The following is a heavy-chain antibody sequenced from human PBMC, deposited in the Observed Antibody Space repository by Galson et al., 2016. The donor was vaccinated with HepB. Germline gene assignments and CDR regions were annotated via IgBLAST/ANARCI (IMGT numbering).Heavy chain of an antibody. J-gene: IGHJ4*02. Sequence: SLRLSCAASGFTFANAWLSWVRQAPGKGLEWVGRSKSKSDGGTTDYAAPVKGRFTISRDDSKNTLYLEMNSLTTEDTAVYYCTTIAPAANFDYWGQGTPVTVSS. CDR2: SKSKSDGGTT. V-gene: IGHV3-15*01. D-gene: IGHD2-2*01. CDR3: TTIAPAANFDY. CDR1: GFTFANAW.